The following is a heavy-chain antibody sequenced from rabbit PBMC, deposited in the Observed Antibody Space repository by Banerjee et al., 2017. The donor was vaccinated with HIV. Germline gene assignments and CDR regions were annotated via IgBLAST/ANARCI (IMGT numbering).Heavy chain of an antibody. J-gene: IGHJ4*01. D-gene: IGHD1-1*01. CDR1: GLDFSSRYW. Sequence: QSLEESGGDLVKPGASLILTCTASGLDFSSRYWMCWVRQAPGKGLEWIGCIDAGSSGSTYYASWAKGRFTISKTSSTTVTLQMTSLTAADTATYFCARRSSNIGDSYFNLWGQGTLVTVS. CDR3: ARRSSNIGDSYFNL. V-gene: IGHV1S40*01. CDR2: IDAGSSGST.